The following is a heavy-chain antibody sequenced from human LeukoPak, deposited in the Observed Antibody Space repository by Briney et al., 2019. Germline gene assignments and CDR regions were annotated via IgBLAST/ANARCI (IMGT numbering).Heavy chain of an antibody. V-gene: IGHV3-23*01. J-gene: IGHJ1*01. CDR3: AKDLHSSSWYNYFQH. CDR1: GFTFSSYA. CDR2: ISDSGGST. D-gene: IGHD6-13*01. Sequence: GGFLRLSCAASGFTFSSYAMSWVRQAPGKGLEWVSAISDSGGSTYYADSVTGRFTVSRDNSKNTLYLQMNSLRAEDTAVYYCAKDLHSSSWYNYFQHWGQGTLVTVSS.